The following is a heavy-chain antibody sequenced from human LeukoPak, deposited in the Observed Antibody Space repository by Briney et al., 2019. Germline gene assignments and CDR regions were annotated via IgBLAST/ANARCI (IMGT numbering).Heavy chain of an antibody. D-gene: IGHD6-13*01. V-gene: IGHV3-74*01. CDR3: ARGTAATAGIDY. Sequence: GGSQRLSCAVSGFNFSTYWIHWVRQAPGKGLVWVSLINTDGSATTYGDSAKGRFTVSRDNDKNSLFLEMNSLRVEDTAVYYCARGTAATAGIDYWGQGTLVTVSS. CDR2: INTDGSAT. CDR1: GFNFSTYW. J-gene: IGHJ4*02.